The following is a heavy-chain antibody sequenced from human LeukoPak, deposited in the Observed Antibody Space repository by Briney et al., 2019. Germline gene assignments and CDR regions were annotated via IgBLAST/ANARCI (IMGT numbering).Heavy chain of an antibody. CDR2: ISGSGGST. J-gene: IGHJ4*02. Sequence: GGTLRLSCAASGFTFSSYGMSWVRQAPGKGLEWVSAISGSGGSTYYADSVKGRFTISRDNSKNTLYLQMNSLRAEDTAVYYCARKALYGDSEDYWGQGTLVTVSS. CDR3: ARKALYGDSEDY. V-gene: IGHV3-23*01. CDR1: GFTFSSYG. D-gene: IGHD4-17*01.